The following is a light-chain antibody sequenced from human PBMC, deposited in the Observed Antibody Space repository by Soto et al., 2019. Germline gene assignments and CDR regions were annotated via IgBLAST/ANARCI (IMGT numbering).Light chain of an antibody. V-gene: IGLV7-43*01. CDR2: NTN. CDR1: TGAVTSDYF. J-gene: IGLJ2*01. CDR3: LLYYSGHVRL. Sequence: QTVVTQEPSLTVSPGRTVTLTCASSTGAVTSDYFPNWIQQKPGQTPRSLIYNTNNKYSWTPARFSGYLLGGKAALTLSDVQPEDEADYYCLLYYSGHVRLFGGGTKLTVL.